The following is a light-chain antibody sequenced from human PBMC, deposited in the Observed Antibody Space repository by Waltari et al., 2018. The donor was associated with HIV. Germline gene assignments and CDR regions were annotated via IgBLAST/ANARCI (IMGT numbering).Light chain of an antibody. CDR1: SSDVGDYNY. CDR3: CSYAGSSTVV. V-gene: IGLV2-23*02. CDR2: DVN. Sequence: QSALTQPASASGSPGQSITISCPGPSSDVGDYNYVPWYQQHPGKAPKLMIYDVNKRPSGVSNRFSGSKSGNTASLTISGLQAEDEADYYCCSYAGSSTVVFGGGTKLTVL. J-gene: IGLJ2*01.